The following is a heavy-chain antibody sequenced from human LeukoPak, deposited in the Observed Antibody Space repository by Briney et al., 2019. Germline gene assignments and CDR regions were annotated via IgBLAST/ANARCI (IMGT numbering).Heavy chain of an antibody. CDR3: ARSGGGYVDDY. CDR1: GFTFSSYW. D-gene: IGHD5-12*01. J-gene: IGHJ4*02. Sequence: GGSLRLSCAASGFTFSSYWMSWVRQAPGKGLEWVANIKQDGSEKYYVDSVKGRFTISRDNAKNSLHLQMNSLRAEDTAVYYCARSGGGYVDDYWGQGTLVTVSS. V-gene: IGHV3-7*01. CDR2: IKQDGSEK.